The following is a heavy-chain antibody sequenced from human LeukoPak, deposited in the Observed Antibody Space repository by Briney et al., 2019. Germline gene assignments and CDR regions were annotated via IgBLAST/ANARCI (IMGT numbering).Heavy chain of an antibody. J-gene: IGHJ6*03. Sequence: PGGSLRLSCAASGFTFSSYEMNWVRQAPGKGLEWGSYISSSGSTIYYADSVKGRFTISRDNAKNSLYLQMNSLRAEDTAVYYCARVSSSWYVNYYYYMDVWGKGTTVTVSS. CDR3: ARVSSSWYVNYYYYMDV. CDR2: ISSSGSTI. CDR1: GFTFSSYE. V-gene: IGHV3-48*03. D-gene: IGHD6-13*01.